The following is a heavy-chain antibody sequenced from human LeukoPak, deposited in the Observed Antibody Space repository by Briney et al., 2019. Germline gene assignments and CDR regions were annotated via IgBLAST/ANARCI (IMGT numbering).Heavy chain of an antibody. Sequence: GGSLRLSCANSGFTFSSYWMSWVRQAPGKGLEWLANIKEDGNEKYYVDSVKGRFTISRDNAKNSLFLQMNSLRAEDTAIYYCARVRYYGSGSYYHFEYWGQGTLVTVSS. J-gene: IGHJ4*02. CDR3: ARVRYYGSGSYYHFEY. D-gene: IGHD3-10*01. CDR1: GFTFSSYW. CDR2: IKEDGNEK. V-gene: IGHV3-7*01.